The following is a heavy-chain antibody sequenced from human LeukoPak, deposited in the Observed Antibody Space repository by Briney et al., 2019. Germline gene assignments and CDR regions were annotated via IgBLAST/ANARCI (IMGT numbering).Heavy chain of an antibody. V-gene: IGHV3-21*01. Sequence: GGSLRLSCAASGFIFSNYGMNWVRQAPGKGLEWVSSISSSSTYIYYADSVKGRFTISRDDAKNSLYLQMNSLRAEDTAVYYCARDAGAYSSSSPGNYWGQGTLVTVSS. D-gene: IGHD6-6*01. J-gene: IGHJ4*02. CDR3: ARDAGAYSSSSPGNY. CDR1: GFIFSNYG. CDR2: ISSSSTYI.